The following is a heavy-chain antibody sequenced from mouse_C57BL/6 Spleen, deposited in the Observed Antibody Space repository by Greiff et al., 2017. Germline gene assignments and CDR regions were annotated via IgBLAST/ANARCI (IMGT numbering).Heavy chain of an antibody. CDR2: IYPSSGNP. CDR3: ARPGTREGDY. Sequence: QVQLQQSGAELARPGASVKLSCKASGYTFTSYGISWVKQKTGQGLEWIGEIYPSSGNPSYNEKFKGKATLTEDNSSSTAYMELRSLTSEDSEVYFCARPGTREGDYWGQGTTLTVSS. J-gene: IGHJ2*01. V-gene: IGHV1-81*01. CDR1: GYTFTSYG. D-gene: IGHD4-1*01.